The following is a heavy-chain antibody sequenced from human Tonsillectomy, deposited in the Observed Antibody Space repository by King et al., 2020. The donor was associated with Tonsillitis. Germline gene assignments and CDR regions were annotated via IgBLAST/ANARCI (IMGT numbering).Heavy chain of an antibody. CDR1: GGSISSSSYY. CDR2: IYYSGST. J-gene: IGHJ4*02. D-gene: IGHD3-10*01. V-gene: IGHV4-39*01. CDR3: AGNPYYYGSGSSSDLDY. Sequence: QLQESGPGLVKPSETLSLTCTVSGGSISSSSYYWGWIRQPPGKGLEWIGSIYYSGSTYYNPSLKSRVTISVDTSKNHFSLKLSSVTAADTAVYYCAGNPYYYGSGSSSDLDYWGQGTLVTVSS.